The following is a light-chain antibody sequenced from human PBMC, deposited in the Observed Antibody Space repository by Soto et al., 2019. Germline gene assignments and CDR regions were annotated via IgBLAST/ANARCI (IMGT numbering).Light chain of an antibody. CDR1: QSLSSW. V-gene: IGKV1-5*03. CDR3: QQYTTYAWT. J-gene: IGKJ1*01. Sequence: DIQMTQSPSTVSASVGDRVTITCRASQSLSSWLAWYQQKPGKAPKLLIYRASNLESEVPSRLGGSASGTEFTLSSSSLQPDDFATYYCQQYTTYAWTFGQGTRVDVK. CDR2: RAS.